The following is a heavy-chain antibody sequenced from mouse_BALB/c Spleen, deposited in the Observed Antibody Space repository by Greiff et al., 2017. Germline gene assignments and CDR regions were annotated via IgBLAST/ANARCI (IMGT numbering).Heavy chain of an antibody. V-gene: IGHV1-5*01. CDR2: IYPGNSDT. J-gene: IGHJ1*01. Sequence: EVQLQQSGTVLARPGASVKMSCKASGYSFTSYWMHWVKQRPGQGLEWIGAIYPGNSDTSYNQKFKGKAKLTAVTSASTAYMELSSLTNEDSAVYYCTRSYYGSSWYFDVWGAGTTVTVSA. CDR3: TRSYYGSSWYFDV. D-gene: IGHD1-1*01. CDR1: GYSFTSYW.